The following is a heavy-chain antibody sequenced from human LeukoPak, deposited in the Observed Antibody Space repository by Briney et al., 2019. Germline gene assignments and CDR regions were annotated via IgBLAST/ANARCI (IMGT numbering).Heavy chain of an antibody. CDR3: AGYSSSSSVDC. CDR1: GGSFSGYY. D-gene: IGHD6-6*01. Sequence: SETLSLTCAVYGGSFSGYYWSWIRQPPGKGLEWIGEINHSGSTNYNPSLKSRVTISVDTSKNQFSLKLSSVTAADTAVYYCAGYSSSSSVDCWGQGTLVTVSS. V-gene: IGHV4-34*01. J-gene: IGHJ4*02. CDR2: INHSGST.